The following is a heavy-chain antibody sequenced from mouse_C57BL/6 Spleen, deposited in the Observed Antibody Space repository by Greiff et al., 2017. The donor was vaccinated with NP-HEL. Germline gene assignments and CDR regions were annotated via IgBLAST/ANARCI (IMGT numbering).Heavy chain of an antibody. CDR2: FYPGSGSI. CDR3: ARHEEGYYYGSSPYYAMDY. V-gene: IGHV1-62-2*01. Sequence: QVQLQQSGAELVKPGASVKLSCKASGYTFTEYTIHWVKQRSGQGLEWIGWFYPGSGSIKYNEKFKDKATLTADKSSSRVYMELSKWTSEASAVYFCARHEEGYYYGSSPYYAMDYWGQGTSVTVSS. J-gene: IGHJ4*01. CDR1: GYTFTEYT. D-gene: IGHD1-1*01.